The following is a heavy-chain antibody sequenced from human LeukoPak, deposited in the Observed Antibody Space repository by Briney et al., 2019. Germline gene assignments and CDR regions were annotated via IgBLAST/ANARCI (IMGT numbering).Heavy chain of an antibody. CDR2: IKQDGSEK. D-gene: IGHD2-15*01. CDR1: GFTFSSYW. V-gene: IGHV3-7*01. CDR3: ARDRYCSGGSCLSYYFDY. Sequence: GGPLRLSCAASGFTFSSYWMSWVRQAPGKGLEWVANIKQDGSEKYYVDSVKGRFTISRDNAKNSLYLQMNSLRAEDTAVYYCARDRYCSGGSCLSYYFDYWGQGTLVTVSS. J-gene: IGHJ4*02.